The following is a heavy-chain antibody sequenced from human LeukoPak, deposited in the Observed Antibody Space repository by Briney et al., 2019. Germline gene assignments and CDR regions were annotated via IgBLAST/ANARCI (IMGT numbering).Heavy chain of an antibody. CDR3: ARALVGATPEALCY. V-gene: IGHV3-48*02. CDR1: GFTFSSYS. CDR2: ISSSSSAI. Sequence: GGSLRLSCAASGFTFSSYSMNWVRQAPGKGLEWVSYISSSSSAIYYADSVKGRFTISRDNAKNSLYLQMNSLRDEDTAVYYCARALVGATPEALCYWGQGTLVTVSS. D-gene: IGHD1-26*01. J-gene: IGHJ4*02.